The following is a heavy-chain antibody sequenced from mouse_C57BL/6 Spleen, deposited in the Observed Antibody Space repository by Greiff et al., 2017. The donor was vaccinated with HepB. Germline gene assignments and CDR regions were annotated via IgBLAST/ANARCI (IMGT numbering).Heavy chain of an antibody. D-gene: IGHD2-1*01. CDR1: GFTFSDYG. CDR3: ARLGGYGNYVDY. Sequence: DVMLVESGGGLVKPGGSLKLSCAASGFTFSDYGMHWVRQAPEKGLEWVAYISSGSSTIYYADTVKGRFTISRDNAKNTLFLQMTSLRSEDTAMYYCARLGGYGNYVDYWGQGTTLTVSS. CDR2: ISSGSSTI. V-gene: IGHV5-17*01. J-gene: IGHJ2*01.